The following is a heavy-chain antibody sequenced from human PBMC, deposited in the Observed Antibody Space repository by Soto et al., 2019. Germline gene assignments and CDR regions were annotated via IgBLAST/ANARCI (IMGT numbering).Heavy chain of an antibody. Sequence: SVKVSCKASGGTFSSYTISWVRQAPGQGLEWMGRIIPILGIANYAQKFQGRVTITADKSTSTAYMELSSLRSEDTAVYYCARAASGYDKYYYYYYGMDVWGQGTTVTVSS. D-gene: IGHD5-12*01. CDR3: ARAASGYDKYYYYYYGMDV. V-gene: IGHV1-69*02. J-gene: IGHJ6*02. CDR2: IIPILGIA. CDR1: GGTFSSYT.